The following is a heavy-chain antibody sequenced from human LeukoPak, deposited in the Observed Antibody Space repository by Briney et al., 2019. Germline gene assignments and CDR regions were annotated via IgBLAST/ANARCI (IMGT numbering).Heavy chain of an antibody. CDR3: VKEYQGGPWGTDY. V-gene: IGHV3-23*01. Sequence: GGSLRLSCAASGFTFSSYAMSWVRQAPGKGLELVSAISGSGGSTYYADSVKGRFTISRDNSKNTLYLQMNSLRAEDTAVYYCVKEYQGGPWGTDYWGQGTLVTVSS. J-gene: IGHJ4*02. CDR2: ISGSGGST. D-gene: IGHD1/OR15-1a*01. CDR1: GFTFSSYA.